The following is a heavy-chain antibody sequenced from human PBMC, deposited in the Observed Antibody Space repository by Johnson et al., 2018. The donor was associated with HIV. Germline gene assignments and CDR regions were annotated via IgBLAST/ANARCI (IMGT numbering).Heavy chain of an antibody. Sequence: MLLVESGGGLVQPGGSLRLSCAASGFTFSNYDMHWVRQATGKGLDWVSAIGTAGDTYYPGSVKGRFTISTENAKNSLYLQMNGLGAGDTSVYYCARGYEFGGWINAFDIWGQGTMVTVSS. D-gene: IGHD3-16*01. J-gene: IGHJ3*02. CDR3: ARGYEFGGWINAFDI. V-gene: IGHV3-13*01. CDR2: IGTAGDT. CDR1: GFTFSNYD.